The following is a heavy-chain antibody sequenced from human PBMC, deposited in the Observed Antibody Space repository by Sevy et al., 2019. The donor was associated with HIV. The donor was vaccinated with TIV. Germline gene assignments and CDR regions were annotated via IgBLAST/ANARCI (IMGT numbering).Heavy chain of an antibody. D-gene: IGHD2-2*01. V-gene: IGHV4-34*01. J-gene: IGHJ6*03. CDR2: INHSGST. CDR3: ARGVVVPAASYGFFYYYMDV. CDR1: GGSFSGYY. Sequence: SETLSLTCAVYGGSFSGYYWSWIRQPPGKGLEWIGEINHSGSTNYNPSLKSRVTISVDTSKNQFSLKLGSVTAADTAVYYCARGVVVPAASYGFFYYYMDVWGKGTTVTVSS.